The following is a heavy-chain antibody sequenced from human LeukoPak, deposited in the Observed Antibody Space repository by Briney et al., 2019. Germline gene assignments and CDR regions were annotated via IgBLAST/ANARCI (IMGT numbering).Heavy chain of an antibody. J-gene: IGHJ4*02. CDR2: IYYSGST. CDR1: GGSISSGGYY. Sequence: PSQTLSLTCTVSGGSISSGGYYWSWIRQHPGKGLEWIGHIYYSGSTYYNPSLKSRVTISVDTSKNQFSLKLSSVTAADTAVYYCARVQNGRGYCSGGSCPYILDYWGQGTLVTVSS. D-gene: IGHD2-15*01. CDR3: ARVQNGRGYCSGGSCPYILDY. V-gene: IGHV4-31*03.